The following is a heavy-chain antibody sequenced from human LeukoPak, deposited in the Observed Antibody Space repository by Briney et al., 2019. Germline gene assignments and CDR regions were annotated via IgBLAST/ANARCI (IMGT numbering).Heavy chain of an antibody. CDR3: ARGQHRVTYSDDSFDI. J-gene: IGHJ3*02. CDR1: GFTFSSYG. CDR2: ISSSSSYI. D-gene: IGHD3-22*01. Sequence: GGSLRLSCAASGFTFSSYGMSWVRQAPGKGLEWVSSISSSSSYIYYADSVKGRFTISRDNSRNTLYLQMNSLRPEDTAVYYCARGQHRVTYSDDSFDIWGQGTMVTVSS. V-gene: IGHV3-21*06.